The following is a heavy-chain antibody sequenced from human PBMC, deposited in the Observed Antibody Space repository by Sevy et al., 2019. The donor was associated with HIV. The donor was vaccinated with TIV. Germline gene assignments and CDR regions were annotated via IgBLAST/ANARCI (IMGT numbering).Heavy chain of an antibody. CDR2: ISYTGST. CDR3: ARRGDNNWFDP. J-gene: IGHJ5*02. D-gene: IGHD2-15*01. Sequence: SETLSLTCTVSGVSISGGAYYWGWIRQPPGKGLEWIGSISYTGSTYYNPSLKRRVTISVDTSKNQFSLKLTSVTAADTAVYYCARRGDNNWFDPWGQGTLVTVSS. CDR1: GVSISGGAYY. V-gene: IGHV4-39*01.